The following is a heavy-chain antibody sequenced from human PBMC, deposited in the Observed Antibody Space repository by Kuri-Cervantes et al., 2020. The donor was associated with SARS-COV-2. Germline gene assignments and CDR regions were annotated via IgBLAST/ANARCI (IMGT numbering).Heavy chain of an antibody. CDR2: ISGSGGST. J-gene: IGHJ4*02. CDR3: ASRGVMVEMATEADLYY. D-gene: IGHD5-24*01. CDR1: GFTFSSYA. V-gene: IGHV3-23*01. Sequence: GESLKISCAASGFTFSSYAMSWVRQAPGKGLEWVSAISGSGGSTYYADSVKVRFTISRDNSKNTLYLQMNSLRAEDTAVYYCASRGVMVEMATEADLYYWGQGTLVTVSS.